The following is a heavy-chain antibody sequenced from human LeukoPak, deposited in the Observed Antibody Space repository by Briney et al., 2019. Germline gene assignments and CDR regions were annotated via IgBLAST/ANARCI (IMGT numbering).Heavy chain of an antibody. V-gene: IGHV3-74*01. CDR3: ARDPRNVGLAP. Sequence: GGSLRLSCVASGFSLSGYWMYWVRQAPGKGLMYISRNNGDGSTTNYADVVKGRLTMSRDNVKNTLYLQMNSLRVEDTAVYYCARDPRNVGLAPWGQGTLVTVSS. J-gene: IGHJ5*02. CDR1: GFSLSGYW. CDR2: NNGDGSTT. D-gene: IGHD2-15*01.